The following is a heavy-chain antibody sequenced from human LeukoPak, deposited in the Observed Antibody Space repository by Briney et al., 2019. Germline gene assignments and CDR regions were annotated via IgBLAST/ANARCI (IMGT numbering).Heavy chain of an antibody. J-gene: IGHJ5*02. CDR1: GYSISSRYY. D-gene: IGHD3-3*01. Sequence: TSETLSLTCAVSGYSISSRYYWGWIRQPPGKGLEWIGSIYHSGSTYYNPSLKSRVTISVDTSKNQFSLKLSSVTAADTAVYYCARPIQTYYDFWSGRGAHDWFDPWGQGTLVTVSS. CDR2: IYHSGST. V-gene: IGHV4-38-2*01. CDR3: ARPIQTYYDFWSGRGAHDWFDP.